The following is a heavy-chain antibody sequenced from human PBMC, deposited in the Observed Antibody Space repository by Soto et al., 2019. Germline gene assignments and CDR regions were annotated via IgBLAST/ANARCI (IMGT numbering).Heavy chain of an antibody. CDR3: ARDRGNFGVVLADFYQYGMDV. D-gene: IGHD3-3*01. J-gene: IGHJ6*02. V-gene: IGHV4-61*03. CDR1: GDSVTSGSIY. CDR2: VHYTGST. Sequence: QVQLQESGPGLVKPSETLSLTCTVSGDSVTSGSIYWSWIRQPPGEGLEWIGYVHYTGSTNYNPSLQSRVAISVDTSKNHFSLTLSSVTAADTGVYYCARDRGNFGVVLADFYQYGMDVWGQGTAVTVSS.